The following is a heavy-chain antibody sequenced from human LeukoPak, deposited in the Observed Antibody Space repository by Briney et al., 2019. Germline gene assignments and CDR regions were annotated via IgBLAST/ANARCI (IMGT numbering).Heavy chain of an antibody. D-gene: IGHD6-19*01. CDR2: ISFDGSNE. CDR1: GFIFSTYA. V-gene: IGHV3-30-3*01. Sequence: PGRSLRLSCAASGFIFSTYAMHWVRQAPGKGLEWAAGISFDGSNEFYADSVKGRLTISRDGSKTTLYLQMNSLRTEDTAVYYCARGSSGWTYWGQGTLVTVSS. CDR3: ARGSSGWTY. J-gene: IGHJ4*02.